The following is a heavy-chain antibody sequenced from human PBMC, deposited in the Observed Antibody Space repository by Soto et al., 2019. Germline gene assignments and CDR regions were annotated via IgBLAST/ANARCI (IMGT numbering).Heavy chain of an antibody. Sequence: EVQLLESGGGLVQPGGSLRLSCAASGFTFSNYAMSWVRQAPGKGLEWVSGISASGGSTYYADSVKGRFTISRDNSKNTLYLQMNSLSTEDTAVYYCAKEWYASRRGAFDIWGQGTMVTVSS. CDR1: GFTFSNYA. V-gene: IGHV3-23*01. CDR2: ISASGGST. D-gene: IGHD2-15*01. J-gene: IGHJ3*02. CDR3: AKEWYASRRGAFDI.